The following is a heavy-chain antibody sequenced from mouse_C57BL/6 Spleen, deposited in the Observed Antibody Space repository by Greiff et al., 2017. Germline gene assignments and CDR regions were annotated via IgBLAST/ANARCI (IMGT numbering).Heavy chain of an antibody. Sequence: QVQLKESGAELAKPGASVKLSCKASGYTFTSYWMHWVKQRPGQGLEWIGDINPSSGFPKYNQKFKDKATLTAEKSSSTAYMQLSSLPSEDSAVYYCARSEVVEWDYFDYWGQGTTLTVSS. V-gene: IGHV1-7*01. CDR1: GYTFTSYW. CDR2: INPSSGFP. D-gene: IGHD1-1*01. CDR3: ARSEVVEWDYFDY. J-gene: IGHJ2*01.